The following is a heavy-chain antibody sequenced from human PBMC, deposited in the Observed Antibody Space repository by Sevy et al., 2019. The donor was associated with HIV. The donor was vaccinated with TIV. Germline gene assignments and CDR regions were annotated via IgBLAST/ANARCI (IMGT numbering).Heavy chain of an antibody. V-gene: IGHV1-2*02. CDR2: INSNSGAT. D-gene: IGHD4-4*01. Sequence: ASVKVSCKASGHTFSGYYIQWVRQAPGKGLEWMGWINSNSGATSYAQKFQGRVTMTRDTSISTAYMELSRLRSDDTAVYYCATEYSYDYWGQGTLVTVSS. J-gene: IGHJ4*02. CDR1: GHTFSGYY. CDR3: ATEYSYDY.